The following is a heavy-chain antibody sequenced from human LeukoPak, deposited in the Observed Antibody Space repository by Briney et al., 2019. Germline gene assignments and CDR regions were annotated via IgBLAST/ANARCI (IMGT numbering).Heavy chain of an antibody. CDR3: ARVGFGMDV. Sequence: GRSLRLSCAASGFTFSSYGMHWVRQAPGKGLEWVAVISYDGSNKYYADSVKGRFTISRDNSKNTLYLQMNSLRAEDTAVYYCARVGFGMDVWGQGTTVTVSS. CDR2: ISYDGSNK. D-gene: IGHD3-16*01. CDR1: GFTFSSYG. V-gene: IGHV3-30*03. J-gene: IGHJ6*02.